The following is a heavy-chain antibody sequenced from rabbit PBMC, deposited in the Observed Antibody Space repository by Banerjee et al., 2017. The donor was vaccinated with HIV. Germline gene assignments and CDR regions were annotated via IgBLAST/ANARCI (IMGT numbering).Heavy chain of an antibody. CDR3: ARGDASSSDVYNL. CDR2: IDPVFTST. Sequence: QEQLVESGGDLVKPEGSLTLTCTASGFDFSTYGISWVRQAPGKGLEWIGYIDPVFTSTYASWVNGRFTISSHNAQNTLYLQLNSLTAADTATYFCARGDASSSDVYNLWGQGTLVTV. V-gene: IGHV1S47*01. J-gene: IGHJ4*01. CDR1: GFDFSTYG. D-gene: IGHD1-1*01.